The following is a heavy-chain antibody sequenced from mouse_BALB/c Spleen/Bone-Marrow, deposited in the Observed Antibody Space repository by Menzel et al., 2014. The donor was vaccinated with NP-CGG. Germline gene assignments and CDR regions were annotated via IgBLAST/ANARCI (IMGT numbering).Heavy chain of an antibody. CDR2: ISYSDST. J-gene: IGHJ3*01. CDR3: ARGYGNYRAWFAY. D-gene: IGHD2-1*01. CDR1: GDSITSGY. V-gene: IGHV3-8*02. Sequence: VQLQQSGPSLVKPSQTLSLTCSVTGDSITSGYWNWIRKFPGNKLEYMGYISYSDSTYYNPSLKSRISITRETSKNQYYLQLNSVTTEDTATYDCARGYGNYRAWFAYWGQGTLVTVSA.